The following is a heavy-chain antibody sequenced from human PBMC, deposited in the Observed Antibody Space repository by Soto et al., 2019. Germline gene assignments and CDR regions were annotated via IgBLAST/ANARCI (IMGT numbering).Heavy chain of an antibody. D-gene: IGHD2-15*01. V-gene: IGHV4-59*01. CDR2: IYYSGST. J-gene: IGHJ4*02. CDR3: ASAEEVGCSGGSCYSR. Sequence: QVQLQESGPGLVKPSETLSLTCTVSGGSISSYYWSWIRQPPGKGLEWIGYIYYSGSTNYNPSLKRRLTISVATSTTPSSLKLSSVTAADTAVYYCASAEEVGCSGGSCYSRWGQGTLVTVSS. CDR1: GGSISSYY.